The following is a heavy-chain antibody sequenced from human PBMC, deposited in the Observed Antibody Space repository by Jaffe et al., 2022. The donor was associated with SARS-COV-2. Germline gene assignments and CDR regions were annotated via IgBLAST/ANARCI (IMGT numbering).Heavy chain of an antibody. CDR3: ARGGSGWLQYDY. D-gene: IGHD3-10*01. CDR2: INQDGSEK. CDR1: GFSFGSYW. Sequence: EVQLVESGGGLVQPGGSLRLSCAASGFSFGSYWISWVRQAPGKGLEWVANINQDGSEKNYVDSVKGRFTISRDNTKNSLFLQMSSLRAEDTAVYYCARGGSGWLQYDYWGQGTLVTVSS. V-gene: IGHV3-7*01. J-gene: IGHJ4*02.